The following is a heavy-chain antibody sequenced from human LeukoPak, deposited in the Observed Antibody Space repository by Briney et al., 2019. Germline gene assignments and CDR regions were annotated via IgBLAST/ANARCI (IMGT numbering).Heavy chain of an antibody. V-gene: IGHV3-9*01. J-gene: IGHJ4*02. CDR1: GFTFDDYA. D-gene: IGHD3-22*01. Sequence: GGSLRLSCAASGFTFDDYAMHWVRQAPGKGLEWVSGISWNSGSIGYADSVKGRFTISRDNAKNSLYLQMNSLRAEDTALYYCAKDIYYDSSGPLSYFDYWGQGTLVTVSS. CDR2: ISWNSGSI. CDR3: AKDIYYDSSGPLSYFDY.